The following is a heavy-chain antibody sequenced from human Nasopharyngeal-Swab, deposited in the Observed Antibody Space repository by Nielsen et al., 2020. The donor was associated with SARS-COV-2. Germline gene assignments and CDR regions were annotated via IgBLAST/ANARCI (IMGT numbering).Heavy chain of an antibody. J-gene: IGHJ3*02. CDR1: GFTFSSYA. CDR2: ISGSGGST. Sequence: GESLKISCAASGFTFSSYAMSWVRQAPGKGLERVSAISGSGGSTYYADSVKGRFTISRDNSKNTLYLQMNSLRAEDTAVYYCAKDYYDSSGYHPDAFDIWGQGTMVTVSS. D-gene: IGHD3-22*01. V-gene: IGHV3-23*01. CDR3: AKDYYDSSGYHPDAFDI.